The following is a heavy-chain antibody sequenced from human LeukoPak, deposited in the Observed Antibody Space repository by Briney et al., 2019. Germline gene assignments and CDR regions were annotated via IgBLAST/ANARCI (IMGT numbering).Heavy chain of an antibody. CDR1: GGSIGSYY. CDR3: ARQHYLGELSLPWFDP. CDR2: VYYSGTT. V-gene: IGHV4-59*08. J-gene: IGHJ5*02. Sequence: SETLSLTCTVSGGSIGSYYWNWIRQPPGKGLEWIGNVYYSGTTNYNPSLKSRVTISVDTSKNQFSLKLSSVTATDTAMYYCARQHYLGELSLPWFDPWGQGTLVTVSS. D-gene: IGHD3-16*02.